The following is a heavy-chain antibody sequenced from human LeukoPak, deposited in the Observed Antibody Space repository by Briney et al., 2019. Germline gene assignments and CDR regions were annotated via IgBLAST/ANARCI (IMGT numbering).Heavy chain of an antibody. Sequence: SETLSLTCTVSGGSISSYYWSWIRQPPGEGLEWIGSIYYSGSTNYNPSLKSRVTISIDTSKNQFSLKVSSVTAADTAVYYCARVGGSSSFGYWGQGTLVTVSS. CDR1: GGSISSYY. D-gene: IGHD6-6*01. V-gene: IGHV4-59*01. CDR3: ARVGGSSSFGY. J-gene: IGHJ4*02. CDR2: IYYSGST.